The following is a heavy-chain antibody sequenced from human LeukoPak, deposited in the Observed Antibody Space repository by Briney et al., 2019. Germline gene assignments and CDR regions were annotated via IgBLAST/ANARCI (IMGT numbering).Heavy chain of an antibody. D-gene: IGHD2-15*01. CDR2: IYSGGST. Sequence: GGSLILSCSASGFSVSNNYMSWVRQAPGKGLEWVSFIYSGGSTFYADSVKGSFTISRDNSKNTLYLQMNSLRAEDTAVYYCAKALKGYCSGGSCPYFDYWGQGTLVTVSS. CDR1: GFSVSNNY. J-gene: IGHJ4*02. CDR3: AKALKGYCSGGSCPYFDY. V-gene: IGHV3-66*01.